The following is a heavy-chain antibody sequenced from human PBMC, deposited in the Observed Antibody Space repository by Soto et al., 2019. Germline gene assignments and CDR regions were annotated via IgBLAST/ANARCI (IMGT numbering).Heavy chain of an antibody. Sequence: SSETLSLTCTVSGGSISSYYWSWIRQPPGKGLEWIGYIYYSGSTNYNPSLKSRVTISVDTSKNQFSLKLSSVTAADTAVYYCARVAAAGTLFDYWGQGTLVTVSS. CDR2: IYYSGST. V-gene: IGHV4-59*01. D-gene: IGHD6-13*01. J-gene: IGHJ4*02. CDR3: ARVAAAGTLFDY. CDR1: GGSISSYY.